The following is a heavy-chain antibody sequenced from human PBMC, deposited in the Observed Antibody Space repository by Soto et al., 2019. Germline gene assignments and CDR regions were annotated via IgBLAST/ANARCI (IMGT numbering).Heavy chain of an antibody. D-gene: IGHD6-19*01. CDR3: ARKGASGWEPYYFDY. CDR1: GFTFSSYS. J-gene: IGHJ4*02. V-gene: IGHV3-21*01. CDR2: ISCSSTYI. Sequence: GGSLRLSCTASGFTFSSYSVNWVRQAPGKGLEWVSSISCSSTYIYYADSVKGRFTISRDNAKNSVYLQMSSLSADDTAVYYCARKGASGWEPYYFDYWGQGTLVTVSS.